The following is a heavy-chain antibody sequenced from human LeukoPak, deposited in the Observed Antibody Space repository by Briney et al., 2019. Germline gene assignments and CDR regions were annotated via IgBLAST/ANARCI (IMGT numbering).Heavy chain of an antibody. J-gene: IGHJ4*02. V-gene: IGHV3-30*04. CDR2: ISYDGSNK. CDR3: ARDPYYDILTGSPPHDY. D-gene: IGHD3-9*01. CDR1: GFTLSSYA. Sequence: PGGSLRLSCAASGFTLSSYAMHWVRQAPGKGLEWVAVISYDGSNKYYADSVKGRFTISRDNSKNTLYLQMNSLRAEDTAVYYCARDPYYDILTGSPPHDYWGQGTLVTVSS.